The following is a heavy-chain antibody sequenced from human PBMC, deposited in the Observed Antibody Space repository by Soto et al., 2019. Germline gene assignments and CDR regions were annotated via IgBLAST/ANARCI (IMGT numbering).Heavy chain of an antibody. CDR3: AKDGWNYWGFDY. V-gene: IGHV3-23*01. Sequence: GGSLRLSCAASGFTFSSYAMSWVRQAPGKGMEWVSAISGSGGSTYYADYVKGRFTISRDNSKNTLYLQMNSLRAEDTAVYYCAKDGWNYWGFDYWGQGTLVTVSS. CDR1: GFTFSSYA. J-gene: IGHJ4*02. CDR2: ISGSGGST. D-gene: IGHD1-7*01.